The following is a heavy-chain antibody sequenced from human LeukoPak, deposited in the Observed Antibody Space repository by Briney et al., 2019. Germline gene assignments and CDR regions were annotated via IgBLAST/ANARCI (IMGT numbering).Heavy chain of an antibody. D-gene: IGHD3-16*01. CDR2: IYYSGST. CDR1: GGSISSYY. CDR3: ARALWAATDFDN. J-gene: IGHJ4*02. V-gene: IGHV4-59*01. Sequence: SETLSLTCTVSGGSISSYYWSWIRQHPGKGLEWIGYIYYSGSTTYNPSLKSRVTISIDTSKNHFSLKLRSVTAADTAVYYCARALWAATDFDNWGQGTLVIVSS.